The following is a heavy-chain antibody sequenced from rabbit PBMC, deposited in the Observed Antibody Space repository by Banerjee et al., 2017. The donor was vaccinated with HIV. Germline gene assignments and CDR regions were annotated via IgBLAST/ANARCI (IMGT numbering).Heavy chain of an antibody. D-gene: IGHD4-1*01. CDR3: ARGLAGNL. CDR2: INTSSGNT. V-gene: IGHV1S40*01. CDR1: GFSFSSSYW. J-gene: IGHJ4*01. Sequence: QSLEESGGDLVKPGASLTLTCTASGFSFSSSYWICWVRQAPGKGLEWIACINTSSGNTVYATWAKGRLTISKTSWTTVTLQMTSLTAADTATYFCARGLAGNLWGPGTLVTVS.